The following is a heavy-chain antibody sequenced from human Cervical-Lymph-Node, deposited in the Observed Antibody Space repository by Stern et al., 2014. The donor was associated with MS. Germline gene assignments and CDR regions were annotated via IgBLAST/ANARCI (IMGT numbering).Heavy chain of an antibody. CDR2: INHSGST. D-gene: IGHD1-26*01. Sequence: QVQLQQWGAGLLKPSETLSLTCAVYGGSFSGYYWSWIRQPPGKGLEWIGEINHSGSTNYNPSLKSRVTISVDTSKNQFSRKLSSVTAADTAVYYCASSSGSYYDYWGQGTLVTVSS. CDR1: GGSFSGYY. J-gene: IGHJ4*02. V-gene: IGHV4-34*01. CDR3: ASSSGSYYDY.